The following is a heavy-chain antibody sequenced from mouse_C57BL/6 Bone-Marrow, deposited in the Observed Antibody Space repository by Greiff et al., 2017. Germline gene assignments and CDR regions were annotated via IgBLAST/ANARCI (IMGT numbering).Heavy chain of an antibody. D-gene: IGHD1-1*01. Sequence: EVQLQQSGAELVRPGASVKLSCTASGFNIKDDYMHWVKQRPEQGLEWIGWIDPENGDTEYASKFQGKATITADTSSNQAYLQLSSLTSEDTAVYYCTLITTVVAPYYYAMDYWGQGTSVTVSS. V-gene: IGHV14-4*01. CDR2: IDPENGDT. J-gene: IGHJ4*01. CDR3: TLITTVVAPYYYAMDY. CDR1: GFNIKDDY.